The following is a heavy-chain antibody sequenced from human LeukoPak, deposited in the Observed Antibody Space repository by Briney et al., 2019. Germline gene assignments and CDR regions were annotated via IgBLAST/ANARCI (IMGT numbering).Heavy chain of an antibody. D-gene: IGHD3-10*01. CDR3: AKDDYPMVRGVIQDY. Sequence: GGSLRLSCAASGFTFSSYAMHWVRQAPGKGLEWVAVISYDGSNKYYADSVKGRFTISRDNSKNTLYLQMNSLRAEDTAVYYCAKDDYPMVRGVIQDYWGQGTLVTVSS. CDR2: ISYDGSNK. CDR1: GFTFSSYA. V-gene: IGHV3-30-3*01. J-gene: IGHJ4*02.